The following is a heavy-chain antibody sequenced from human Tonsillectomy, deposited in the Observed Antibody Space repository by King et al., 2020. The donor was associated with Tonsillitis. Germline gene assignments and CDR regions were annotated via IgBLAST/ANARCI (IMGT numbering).Heavy chain of an antibody. D-gene: IGHD3-16*02. V-gene: IGHV3-15*01. J-gene: IGHJ4*02. CDR3: TRKFYYRDMWHHDV. CDR2: IKSKTEGETI. Sequence: VQLVESGGGFVEPGGSLRLSCAASGFTFSGVWMTWVRQTPGTGLEWVGRIKSKTEGETIHYGTPAKGRFTISRHDSKNPLYLQMSSLKTEDTCVYYCTRKFYYRDMWHHDVGGRGTLVTVSS. CDR1: GFTFSGVW.